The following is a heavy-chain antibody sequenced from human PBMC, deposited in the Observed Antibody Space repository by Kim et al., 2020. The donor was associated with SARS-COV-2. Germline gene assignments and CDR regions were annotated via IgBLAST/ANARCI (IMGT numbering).Heavy chain of an antibody. CDR1: GFTFSSYG. CDR2: ISYGGSNK. D-gene: IGHD5-18*01. Sequence: GSLRLSCAASGFTFSSYGMPWVRQAPGKGLEVVAVISYGGSNKYYADSVKGRFTISRDNSKNTVYLQMNSLRAEDTALYYCAKESYAFDSYVCTYYYYGMDVWGQGTTVTVSS. J-gene: IGHJ6*02. CDR3: AKESYAFDSYVCTYYYYGMDV. V-gene: IGHV3-30*18.